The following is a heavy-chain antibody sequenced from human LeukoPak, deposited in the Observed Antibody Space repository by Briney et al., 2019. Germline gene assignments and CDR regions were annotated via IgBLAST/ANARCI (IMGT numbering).Heavy chain of an antibody. CDR2: MNPNSGNT. V-gene: IGHV1-8*01. CDR1: GYTFTSYD. CDR3: ARAKQRPTVTKYYYYYYMDV. D-gene: IGHD4-11*01. Sequence: ASVTVSCKASGYTFTSYDINWVRQAPGQGLEWMGWMNPNSGNTCYAQKFQGRVTMTRKTTISTAFMELSSLRSEDTDVYYCARAKQRPTVTKYYYYYYMDVWGKETTVTVSS. J-gene: IGHJ6*03.